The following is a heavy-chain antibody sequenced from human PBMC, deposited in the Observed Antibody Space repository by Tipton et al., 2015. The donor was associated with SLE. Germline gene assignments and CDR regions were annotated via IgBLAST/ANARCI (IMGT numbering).Heavy chain of an antibody. CDR2: IYYSGST. Sequence: GLVKPSQTLSLTCTVSGGSISSGGYYWSWIRQHPGKGLEWIGYIYYSGSTYYNPSLKSRVTISVDTSKNQFSLKLRSVTAADTAVYFCARYYCTTTRCYYFDYWGRGTLVTVSS. CDR3: ARYYCTTTRCYYFDY. D-gene: IGHD2-2*01. CDR1: GGSISSGGYY. V-gene: IGHV4-31*03. J-gene: IGHJ4*02.